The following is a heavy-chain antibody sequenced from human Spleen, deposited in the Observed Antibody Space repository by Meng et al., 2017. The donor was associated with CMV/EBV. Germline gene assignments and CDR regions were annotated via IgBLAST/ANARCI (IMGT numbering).Heavy chain of an antibody. CDR2: ISGSGGST. Sequence: GESLKIPCAASGFTFSSYAMSWVRQAPGKGLEWVSAISGSGGSTYYADSVKGRFTISRDNSKNTLYLQMNSLRAEDTAVYYCAKDSNWGFHYWGQGTLVTVSS. D-gene: IGHD7-27*01. J-gene: IGHJ4*02. CDR3: AKDSNWGFHY. CDR1: GFTFSSYA. V-gene: IGHV3-23*01.